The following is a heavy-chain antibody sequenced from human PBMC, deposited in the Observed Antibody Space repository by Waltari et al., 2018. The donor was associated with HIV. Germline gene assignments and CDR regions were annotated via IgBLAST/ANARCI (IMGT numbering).Heavy chain of an antibody. Sequence: EVQLVESGGGLVQPGRSLRLSCAASGFTFDDYALYWVRQAPGKGLEWVSGISWNRDYTGYADSAKGRFTISRDNAKNSLYLQMNSLRAEDTALYYCAKGSGGDWNYFGDFDYWGQGTLVTVSS. J-gene: IGHJ4*02. CDR1: GFTFDDYA. CDR2: ISWNRDYT. D-gene: IGHD1-7*01. CDR3: AKGSGGDWNYFGDFDY. V-gene: IGHV3-9*01.